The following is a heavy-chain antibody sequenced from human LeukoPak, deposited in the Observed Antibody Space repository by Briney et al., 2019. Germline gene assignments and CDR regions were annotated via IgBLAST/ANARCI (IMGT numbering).Heavy chain of an antibody. CDR2: IGDGDGTT. CDR3: ARDLMAAAPRLGGMDV. CDR1: GFNFSNYA. V-gene: IGHV3-23*01. Sequence: PGGSLRLSCAAAGFNFSNYAISWVRQAPGKGLKWDSVIGDGDGTTYYADSVKGRFTISRDNSKNTLYLQMNSLRAEDTAVYYCARDLMAAAPRLGGMDVWGQGTTVTVSS. J-gene: IGHJ6*02. D-gene: IGHD6-13*01.